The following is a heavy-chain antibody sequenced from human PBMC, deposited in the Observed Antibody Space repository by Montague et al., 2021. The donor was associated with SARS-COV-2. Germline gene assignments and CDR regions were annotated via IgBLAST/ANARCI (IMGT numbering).Heavy chain of an antibody. Sequence: YAISGDSVSRNSATWNWVRQSPSRGLEWLGRTYYRSKWYNDYAVSVRGRVTINPDTSKNQFSLQLNSVTPEDTAIYYCTSGREGNYNVMDVWGQGTTVTVSS. D-gene: IGHD1-1*01. CDR2: TYYRSKWYN. CDR3: TSGREGNYNVMDV. V-gene: IGHV6-1*01. CDR1: GDSVSRNSAT. J-gene: IGHJ6*02.